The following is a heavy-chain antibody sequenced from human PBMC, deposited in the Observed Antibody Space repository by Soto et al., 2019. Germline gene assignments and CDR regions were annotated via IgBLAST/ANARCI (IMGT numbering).Heavy chain of an antibody. CDR1: GDTDTNYV. J-gene: IGHJ6*02. CDR3: EAEMTFGKLSVV. CDR2: IFPKFGAT. V-gene: IGHV1-69*13. D-gene: IGHD3-16*02. Sequence: SVKVSCKASGDTDTNYVISWVRQAPGQGLEWMGGIFPKFGATYSAQKLQDRLTITADESTSTVYMQLSSLRLDDTAVYYCEAEMTFGKLSVVWGQGTTVTVSS.